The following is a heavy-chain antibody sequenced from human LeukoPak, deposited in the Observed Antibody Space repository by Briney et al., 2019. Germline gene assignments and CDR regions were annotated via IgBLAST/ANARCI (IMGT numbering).Heavy chain of an antibody. J-gene: IGHJ3*02. V-gene: IGHV3-23*01. CDR1: GFSFSSSG. D-gene: IGHD6-13*01. CDR2: ITGSGSGT. CDR3: ALSRQQLVRYAFDI. Sequence: GGSLRLSCVASGFSFSSSGMSWVRQPPGKGPEWVAAITGSGSGTYYADSVKGRFTISRDNPKNTLYLQMNSLRAEDTAMYYCALSRQQLVRYAFDIWGQGAMVTVSS.